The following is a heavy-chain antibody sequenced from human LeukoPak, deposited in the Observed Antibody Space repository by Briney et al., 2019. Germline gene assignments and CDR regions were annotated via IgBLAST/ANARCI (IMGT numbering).Heavy chain of an antibody. CDR2: INHSGST. V-gene: IGHV4-34*01. CDR1: GGSISNYY. Sequence: SETLSLTCTVSGGSISNYYWSWIRQPPGKGLEWIGEINHSGSTNYNPSLKSRVTISVDTSKNQFSLKLSSVTAADTAVYYCARRASSGSGWYGPIKYYFDYWGQGTLVTVSS. D-gene: IGHD6-19*01. J-gene: IGHJ4*02. CDR3: ARRASSGSGWYGPIKYYFDY.